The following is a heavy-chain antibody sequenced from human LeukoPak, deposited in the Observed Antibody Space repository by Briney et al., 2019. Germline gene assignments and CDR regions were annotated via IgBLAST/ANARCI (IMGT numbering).Heavy chain of an antibody. D-gene: IGHD2-8*02. CDR2: INTDGSTT. V-gene: IGHV3-74*01. CDR1: GFTFSNYW. J-gene: IGHJ4*02. Sequence: GGSLRLSCAASGFTFSNYWMHWVRQAPGKGLVWVTRINTDGSTTSYADSVEGRFTISRDNAKNTLYLQMNSLRAEDTAVYYCARVSTGKYYFDSWGQGTLVTVSS. CDR3: ARVSTGKYYFDS.